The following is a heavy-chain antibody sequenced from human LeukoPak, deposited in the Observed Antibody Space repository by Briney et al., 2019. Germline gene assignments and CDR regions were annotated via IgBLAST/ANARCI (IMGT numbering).Heavy chain of an antibody. CDR3: ARDLSGSPFDY. D-gene: IGHD1-26*01. CDR2: ISSSGSTI. V-gene: IGHV3-48*03. J-gene: IGHJ4*02. CDR1: GFTFSSYE. Sequence: GGSLRLSCAASGFTFSSYEMNWVRQAPGKGLEWVSYISSSGSTIYYADSVKGRFTIPRDNAKNSLYLQMNSLRAEDTAVYYCARDLSGSPFDYWGQGTLVTVSS.